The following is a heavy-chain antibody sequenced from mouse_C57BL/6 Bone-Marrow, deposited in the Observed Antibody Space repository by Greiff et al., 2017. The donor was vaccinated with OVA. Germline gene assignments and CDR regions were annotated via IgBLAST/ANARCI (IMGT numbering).Heavy chain of an antibody. CDR3: SSITTVVARAMDY. D-gene: IGHD1-1*01. CDR2: IDPEDGET. Sequence: VQLKESGAELVKPGASVKLSCTASGFNITAYYMHWVRQRTEQGLEWIGRIDPEDGETTYAPKFQGKATITADPSSHTAYLQLSSLTSEDTAVYYCSSITTVVARAMDYGGQGTSVTVSS. J-gene: IGHJ4*01. V-gene: IGHV14-2*01. CDR1: GFNITAYY.